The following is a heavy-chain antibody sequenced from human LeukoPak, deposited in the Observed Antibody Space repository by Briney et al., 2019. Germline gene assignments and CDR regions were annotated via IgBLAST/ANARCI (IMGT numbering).Heavy chain of an antibody. J-gene: IGHJ4*02. Sequence: SETLSLTCTVSGGSISSYYWSWIRQPPGKGLEWIGYIYYSGSTNYNPSLKSRVTISVEKSKNQFSLKLTSVTAADTAVYYCALRDAVTGTDYWGQGTLVTVSS. CDR3: ALRDAVTGTDY. V-gene: IGHV4-59*12. D-gene: IGHD6-19*01. CDR1: GGSISSYY. CDR2: IYYSGST.